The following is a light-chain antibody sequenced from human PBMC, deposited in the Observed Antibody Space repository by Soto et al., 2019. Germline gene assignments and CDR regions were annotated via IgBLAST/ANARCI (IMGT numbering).Light chain of an antibody. Sequence: IVLTQSPGTLPLSPGERATLSCRASLSISSNYLAWFQQKPGQAPRRLIFGASNRASGIPDRFSGSGAGTDFTLTISRLEPEDFVVYFCQQYGSTPPTFGQGTKVDI. CDR3: QQYGSTPPT. V-gene: IGKV3-20*01. CDR2: GAS. J-gene: IGKJ1*01. CDR1: LSISSNY.